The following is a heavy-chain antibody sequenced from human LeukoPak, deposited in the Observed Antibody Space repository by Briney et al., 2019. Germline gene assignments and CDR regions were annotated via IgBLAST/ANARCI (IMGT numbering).Heavy chain of an antibody. Sequence: GGSLRLSCAASGFTFSDYYMSWIRQAPGKGLEWVSYISSSGSTIYYADSVKGRFTISRDIAKNSLYLQMNSLRAEDTAVYYCARDLSVTLYYFDYWGQGTLVTVSS. D-gene: IGHD4-23*01. V-gene: IGHV3-11*01. J-gene: IGHJ4*02. CDR3: ARDLSVTLYYFDY. CDR2: ISSSGSTI. CDR1: GFTFSDYY.